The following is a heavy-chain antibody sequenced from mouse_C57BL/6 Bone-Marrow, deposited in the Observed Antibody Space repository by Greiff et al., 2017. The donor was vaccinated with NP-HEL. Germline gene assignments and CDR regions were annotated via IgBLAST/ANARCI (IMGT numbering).Heavy chain of an antibody. Sequence: QVQLKESGAELVRPGTSVKVSCKASGYAFTNYLIEWVKQRPGQGLEWIGVINPGSGGTNYNEKFKGKATLTADKSSSTAYMQLSSLTSEDSAVYFCARSYAYWGQGTLVTVSA. CDR3: ARSYAY. CDR1: GYAFTNYL. V-gene: IGHV1-54*01. J-gene: IGHJ3*01. CDR2: INPGSGGT.